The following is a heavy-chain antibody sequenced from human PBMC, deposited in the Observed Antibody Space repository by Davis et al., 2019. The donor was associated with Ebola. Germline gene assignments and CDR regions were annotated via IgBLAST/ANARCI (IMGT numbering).Heavy chain of an antibody. CDR3: ARTSIVGTTTTASDI. CDR2: ISAYNGNT. D-gene: IGHD1-26*01. J-gene: IGHJ3*02. Sequence: ASVKVSCKASGYTFKNSAISWVRQAPGQGLEWMGWISAYNGNTNYAQILQGRVTMTTDTSTGTAYMELRSLGSDDTAVYFCARTSIVGTTTTASDIWGQGTKVTVSS. V-gene: IGHV1-18*01. CDR1: GYTFKNSA.